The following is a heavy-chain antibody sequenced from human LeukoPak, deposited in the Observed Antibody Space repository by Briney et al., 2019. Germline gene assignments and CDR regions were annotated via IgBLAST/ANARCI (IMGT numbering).Heavy chain of an antibody. V-gene: IGHV1-18*01. J-gene: IGHJ3*02. CDR3: ARDSTYYYDSSGYADAFDI. CDR2: ISAYNGNT. Sequence: ASVKVSCKASGYTFTSYGISWVRQAPGQGLEWMGWISAYNGNTNYAQKLQGRVTMTTDTSTSTAYMELRSLRSDDTAVYYCARDSTYYYDSSGYADAFDIWGQGTMVTVSS. CDR1: GYTFTSYG. D-gene: IGHD3-22*01.